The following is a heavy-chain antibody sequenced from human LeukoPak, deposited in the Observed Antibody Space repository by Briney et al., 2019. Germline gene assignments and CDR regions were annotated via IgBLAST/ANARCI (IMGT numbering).Heavy chain of an antibody. Sequence: ASVKVSCKASGYTFTGYYMHWVRQAPGQGLEWMGWINPNSGGTNYAQKFQGRVTMTRDTSISTAYMELSRLRSDDTAVYYCARDPFEYRYGSGDYWGQGTLVTVSS. CDR2: INPNSGGT. CDR3: ARDPFEYRYGSGDY. D-gene: IGHD5-18*01. CDR1: GYTFTGYY. V-gene: IGHV1-2*02. J-gene: IGHJ4*02.